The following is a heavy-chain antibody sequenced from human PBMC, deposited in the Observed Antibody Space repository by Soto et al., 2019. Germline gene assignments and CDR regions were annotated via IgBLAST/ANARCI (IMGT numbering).Heavy chain of an antibody. V-gene: IGHV3-23*01. Sequence: EVQLLESGGALVQPGGSLRLSCAASGFTFSSYAMSWVRQAPGKGLEWVSLISGSVGGTYYADSVKGRFTISRDNSKNKLYLQMNSVRAEDTAVFYCAKHLSNGSPDYWGQGTLVNVSS. J-gene: IGHJ4*02. CDR3: AKHLSNGSPDY. CDR1: GFTFSSYA. CDR2: ISGSVGGT. D-gene: IGHD2-15*01.